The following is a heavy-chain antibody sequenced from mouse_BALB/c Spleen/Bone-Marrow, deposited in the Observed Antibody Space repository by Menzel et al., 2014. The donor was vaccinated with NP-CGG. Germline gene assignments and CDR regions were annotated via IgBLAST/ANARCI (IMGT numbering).Heavy chain of an antibody. J-gene: IGHJ2*01. D-gene: IGHD2-10*02. CDR1: GFTFSSFG. Sequence: EVKLVESGGGLVQPGGSWKLSCAASGFTFSSFGVHWVRQAPEKGLEWVAYISSGSSTIYYADTMKGRFTISRDNPKNTLCLQMTSLRSEDTAMYDCARGKYGYDYWGQGTTLTVSS. CDR3: ARGKYGYDY. CDR2: ISSGSSTI. V-gene: IGHV5-17*02.